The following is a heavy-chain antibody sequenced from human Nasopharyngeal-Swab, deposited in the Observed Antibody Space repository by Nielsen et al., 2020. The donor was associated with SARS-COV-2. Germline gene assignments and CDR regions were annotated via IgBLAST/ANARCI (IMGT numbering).Heavy chain of an antibody. V-gene: IGHV3-7*01. CDR2: TKQDGSEK. D-gene: IGHD3-10*01. J-gene: IGHJ6*02. CDR3: ARDFYGSGSYYNAYGMDV. Sequence: WIRQPPGKGLEWVANTKQDGSEKYYVDSVKGRFTISRDNAKNSLYLQMNSLRAEDTAVYYCARDFYGSGSYYNAYGMDVWGQGTTVTVSS.